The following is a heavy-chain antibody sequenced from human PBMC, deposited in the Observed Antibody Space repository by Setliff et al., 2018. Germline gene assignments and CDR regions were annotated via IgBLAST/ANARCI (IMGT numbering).Heavy chain of an antibody. CDR3: ARGKYNAGQYYFDY. D-gene: IGHD1-20*01. J-gene: IGHJ4*02. CDR1: GGPLSSFG. Sequence: SVKVSCKASGGPLSSFGITWVRQVPGQGPEWMGGIIPILGRTNYAQKFQGRLTITVDDFATMTGYMEPRRLTSDDTAIYYCARGKYNAGQYYFDYWGQGTVVTVSS. CDR2: IIPILGRT. V-gene: IGHV1-69*10.